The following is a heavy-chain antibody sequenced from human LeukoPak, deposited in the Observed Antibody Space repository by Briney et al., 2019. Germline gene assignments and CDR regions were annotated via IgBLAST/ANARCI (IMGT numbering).Heavy chain of an antibody. V-gene: IGHV3-21*01. J-gene: IGHJ3*02. D-gene: IGHD6-13*01. CDR1: GFTFSSYW. Sequence: KPGGSLRLSCAVSGFTFSSYWMHWVRQAPGKGLEWVSSISSSSSYIYYADSVKGRFTISRDNAKNSLYLQMNSLRAEDTAVYYCAREAAALLGAFDIWGQGTMVTVSS. CDR2: ISSSSSYI. CDR3: AREAAALLGAFDI.